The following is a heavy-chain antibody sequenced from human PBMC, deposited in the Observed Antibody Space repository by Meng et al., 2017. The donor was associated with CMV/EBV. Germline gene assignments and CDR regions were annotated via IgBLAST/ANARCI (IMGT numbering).Heavy chain of an antibody. J-gene: IGHJ5*02. D-gene: IGHD3-3*01. CDR3: AHLHTYYDFWSGYYTGWFDP. CDR1: SGVG. Sequence: SGVGGGWIRQPPGKALEWLALIYWNDDKRYSPSLKSRLTITKDTSKNQVVLTMTNMDPVDTATYYCAHLHTYYDFWSGYYTGWFDPWGQGTLVTVSS. CDR2: IYWNDDK. V-gene: IGHV2-5*01.